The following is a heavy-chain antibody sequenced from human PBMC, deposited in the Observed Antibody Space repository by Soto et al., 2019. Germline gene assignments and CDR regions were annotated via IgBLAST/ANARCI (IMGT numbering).Heavy chain of an antibody. Sequence: EVQLVQSGAEVKKPGESLKISCKGSEYSFTTHWIGWVRQMPGKGLEWMGIIYPGDSDTRYSPSFQGQVTISVDKSNSTAYLQWSSLKASDTAIYYCVGRQRYSRSSWYASHIWGQGTMVTVSS. V-gene: IGHV5-51*01. CDR2: IYPGDSDT. D-gene: IGHD6-13*01. CDR1: EYSFTTHW. J-gene: IGHJ3*02. CDR3: VGRQRYSRSSWYASHI.